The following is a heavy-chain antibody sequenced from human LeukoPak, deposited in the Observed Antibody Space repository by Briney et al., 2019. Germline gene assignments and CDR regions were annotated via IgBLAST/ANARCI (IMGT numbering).Heavy chain of an antibody. CDR1: GFTFDDYG. CDR2: INWNGGST. CDR3: ARSGMTTVTTLGY. D-gene: IGHD4-17*01. Sequence: GGSLRLSCAASGFTFDDYGMSWVRQAPGKGLEWVSGINWNGGSTGYADSVKGRFTISRDNSKNTLYLQMNSLRAEDTAVYYCARSGMTTVTTLGYWGQGTLVTVSS. J-gene: IGHJ4*02. V-gene: IGHV3-20*04.